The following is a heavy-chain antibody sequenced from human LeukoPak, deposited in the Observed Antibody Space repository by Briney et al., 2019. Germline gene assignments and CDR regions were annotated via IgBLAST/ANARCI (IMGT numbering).Heavy chain of an antibody. Sequence: GGSLRLSCSASGFTFSSYWMSWVRQVPGKGLEWVANIKQDGSEKYYVDSVKGRFTISRDNAKDSLYLQMNSLRAEDTAVYYCATGGYPSSWGQGTLVTVSS. V-gene: IGHV3-7*01. D-gene: IGHD2-2*01. CDR1: GFTFSSYW. CDR2: IKQDGSEK. CDR3: ATGGYPSS. J-gene: IGHJ4*02.